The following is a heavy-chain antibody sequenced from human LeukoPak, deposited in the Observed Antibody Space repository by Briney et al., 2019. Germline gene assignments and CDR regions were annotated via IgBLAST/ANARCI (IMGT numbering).Heavy chain of an antibody. CDR2: ICSDGSSI. CDR1: GFTFSSYW. V-gene: IGHV3-74*01. Sequence: GGSLRLSCAASGFTFSSYWMHWVRQAPGKGLVWVSRICSDGSSISYADSVKGRFTISRDNAKNTLYVQMNSLRAEDTAVYYCARGGRSDYYGSGSYPMDYWGQGTLVTLSS. CDR3: ARGGRSDYYGSGSYPMDY. D-gene: IGHD3-10*01. J-gene: IGHJ4*02.